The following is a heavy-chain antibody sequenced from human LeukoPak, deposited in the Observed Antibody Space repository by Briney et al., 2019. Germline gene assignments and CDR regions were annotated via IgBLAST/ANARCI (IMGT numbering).Heavy chain of an antibody. Sequence: AAASLRLSCAASGFTFSSYAMSWVRQAPGKGLDWVSAISGSGDGTYYADSVKGRFTISRDNSKNTLYLQMNTLRAEDTAVYYCAKDRDYYAVDYWGQGTLVTVSS. J-gene: IGHJ4*02. CDR3: AKDRDYYAVDY. V-gene: IGHV3-23*01. CDR2: ISGSGDGT. D-gene: IGHD3-22*01. CDR1: GFTFSSYA.